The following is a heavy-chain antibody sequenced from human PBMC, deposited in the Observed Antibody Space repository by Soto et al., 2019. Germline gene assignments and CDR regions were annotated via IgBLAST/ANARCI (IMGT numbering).Heavy chain of an antibody. D-gene: IGHD1-7*01. V-gene: IGHV4-59*01. J-gene: IGHJ4*02. Sequence: SETLSLTCTVSGGSISSYYWNWIRQPPGKGLEWIGSIYYSGTTNYNPSLKSRVTISLDTSTSHFSLKLSSVTAADTAVYYCSRVSWNSELATPFYFDYWGPGTLVTV. CDR1: GGSISSYY. CDR3: SRVSWNSELATPFYFDY. CDR2: IYYSGTT.